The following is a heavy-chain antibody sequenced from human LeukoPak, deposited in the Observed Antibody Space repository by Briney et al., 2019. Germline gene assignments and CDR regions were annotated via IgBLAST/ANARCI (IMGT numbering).Heavy chain of an antibody. CDR1: GYTFNGYY. CDR3: ARNPNDSSGYYYGNYFDY. V-gene: IGHV1-2*02. Sequence: ASVKVSCKSSGYTFNGYYIHWVRQAPGQGLEWMGWINPNRGGTNYAQKFQGRVTMTRDTSISTAYMELSSLRSDDTAVYYCARNPNDSSGYYYGNYFDYWGQGTLVTVSS. CDR2: INPNRGGT. D-gene: IGHD3-22*01. J-gene: IGHJ4*02.